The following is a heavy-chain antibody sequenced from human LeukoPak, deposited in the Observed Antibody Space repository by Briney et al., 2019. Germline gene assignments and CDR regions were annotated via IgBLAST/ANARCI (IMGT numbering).Heavy chain of an antibody. D-gene: IGHD3-3*01. Sequence: SETLSLTCAVYGGSFSGYYWSWIRQPPGKGLEWIGEINHSGSTNYNPSLKSRVTISVDTSKNQFSLKLSSVTAADTAVYYCARGPRVITIFGVVIMAQFFDYWGQGTLVTVSS. CDR1: GGSFSGYY. CDR3: ARGPRVITIFGVVIMAQFFDY. V-gene: IGHV4-34*01. CDR2: INHSGST. J-gene: IGHJ4*02.